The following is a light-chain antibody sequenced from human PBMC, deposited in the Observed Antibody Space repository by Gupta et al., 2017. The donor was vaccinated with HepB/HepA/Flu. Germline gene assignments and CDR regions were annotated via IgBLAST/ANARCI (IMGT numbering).Light chain of an antibody. Sequence: SSVLTQPPSVSVAPGKTARITCWGNTIGRNTVPWSPQRPAQAPVLFFYDNTDRHSGTPERFSGSNSGTTATVTITRVEAGDEADYYCQVWDSDSDNWVFGGGTKLTVL. CDR3: QVWDSDSDNWV. CDR2: DNT. J-gene: IGLJ3*02. V-gene: IGLV3-21*03. CDR1: TIGRNT.